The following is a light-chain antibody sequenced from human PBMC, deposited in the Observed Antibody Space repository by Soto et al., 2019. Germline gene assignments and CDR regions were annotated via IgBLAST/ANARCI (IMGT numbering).Light chain of an antibody. Sequence: ETLLTQSPGTLSLSPGESATLSCKASQTPRGNYFAWYRQTPGQAPRLLVYGPSLRAAGIPDRFSGSGSRTESNLSINRWQPQLFAVHSCHQFGRSAFTFGPVTRVDI. CDR2: GPS. J-gene: IGKJ3*01. V-gene: IGKV3-20*01. CDR1: QTPRGNY. CDR3: HQFGRSAFT.